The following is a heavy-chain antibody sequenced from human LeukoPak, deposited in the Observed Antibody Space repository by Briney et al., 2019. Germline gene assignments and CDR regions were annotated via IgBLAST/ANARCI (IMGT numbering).Heavy chain of an antibody. CDR1: GFTFSSYG. D-gene: IGHD3-9*01. V-gene: IGHV3-30*02. CDR2: IRYDGSNK. CDR3: ARDHRYGGLFDS. J-gene: IGHJ4*02. Sequence: GGSLRLSCAASGFTFSSYGMHWVRQAPGKGLEWAAFIRYDGSNKYYADSVKGRFTISRDNSKNTLYLQMNSLRAEDTAVYYCARDHRYGGLFDSWGQGILVTVSS.